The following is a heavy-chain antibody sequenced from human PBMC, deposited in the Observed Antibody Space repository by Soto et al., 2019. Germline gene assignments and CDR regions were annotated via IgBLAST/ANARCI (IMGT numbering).Heavy chain of an antibody. CDR3: ARHPITMVRGDSIMEGPDY. J-gene: IGHJ4*02. CDR2: IYYSGST. D-gene: IGHD3-10*01. CDR1: GGSISSSSYY. V-gene: IGHV4-39*01. Sequence: SETLSLTCTVSGGSISSSSYYWGWIRQPPGKGLEWIGSIYYSGSTYYNPSLKSRVSISVDTSKNQFTLKLSSVTAADTAGYYCARHPITMVRGDSIMEGPDYWGQGTLVTVSS.